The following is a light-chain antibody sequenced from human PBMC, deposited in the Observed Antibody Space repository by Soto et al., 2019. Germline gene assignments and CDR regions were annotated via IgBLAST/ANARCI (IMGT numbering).Light chain of an antibody. CDR3: QQYGSSGT. Sequence: EIVLTQSPGTLSLSPGERATLSCRASQSVCNNYLAWYQQKPGQAPRLLIYGASNRATGIPDRFSGSGSGTDFTLTISRLEPEDFAVYYCQQYGSSGTFGQGTKVDMK. CDR1: QSVCNNY. V-gene: IGKV3-20*01. J-gene: IGKJ1*01. CDR2: GAS.